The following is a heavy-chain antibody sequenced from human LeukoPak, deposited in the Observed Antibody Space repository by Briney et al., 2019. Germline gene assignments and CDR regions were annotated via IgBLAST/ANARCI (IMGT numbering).Heavy chain of an antibody. V-gene: IGHV3-53*01. Sequence: GGSLRLSCAASGFTVSSNYMSWVRQAPGKGLEWVSVIYSGGSTYYADSVKGRFTISRDNSKNTLYLQMNSLRAEDTAVYYCARGPLLWFGELLPRRPSWFDPWGQGTLVTVSS. CDR2: IYSGGST. CDR3: ARGPLLWFGELLPRRPSWFDP. J-gene: IGHJ5*02. D-gene: IGHD3-10*01. CDR1: GFTVSSNY.